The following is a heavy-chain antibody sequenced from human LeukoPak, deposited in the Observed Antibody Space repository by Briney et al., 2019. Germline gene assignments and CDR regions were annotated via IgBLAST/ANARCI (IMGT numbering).Heavy chain of an antibody. CDR1: GFTFSDYY. D-gene: IGHD3-3*01. Sequence: SGGSLRLSCAASGFTFSDYYMSWIRQAPGKGLEWVAVISYDGGNKYYADSVKGRFTISRDNSKNTLYLQMNSLRAEDTAVYYCARVEGSNYDFWSGYLWDYWGQGTLVTVSS. CDR3: ARVEGSNYDFWSGYLWDY. J-gene: IGHJ4*02. CDR2: ISYDGGNK. V-gene: IGHV3-30-3*01.